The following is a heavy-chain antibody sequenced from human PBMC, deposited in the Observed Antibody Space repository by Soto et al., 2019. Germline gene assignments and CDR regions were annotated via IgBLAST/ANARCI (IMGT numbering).Heavy chain of an antibody. J-gene: IGHJ6*02. CDR3: ARVGGGGWYDYYYYYGMDV. Sequence: QVQLVQSGAEVKKPGASVKVSCKASGYTFTGYYMHWVRQAPGQGLEWMGWINPNSGGTNYAQKCQGRVTMTRDTSISTAYMELSRLRYDDTAVYYCARVGGGGWYDYYYYYGMDVWGQGTTVTVSS. D-gene: IGHD6-19*01. CDR1: GYTFTGYY. V-gene: IGHV1-2*02. CDR2: INPNSGGT.